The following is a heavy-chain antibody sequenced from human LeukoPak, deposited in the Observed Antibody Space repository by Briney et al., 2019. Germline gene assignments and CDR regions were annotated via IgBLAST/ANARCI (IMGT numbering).Heavy chain of an antibody. J-gene: IGHJ5*02. Sequence: PGGSLRLSCAASGFTFSSYAMHWVRQAPGKGLEWVAVISYDGSNKYYADSVKGRFTISRDNSKNTLYLQMNSLRAEDTAVYYCARDPPTNWFDPWGQGTLVTVSS. CDR3: ARDPPTNWFDP. V-gene: IGHV3-30-3*01. CDR2: ISYDGSNK. CDR1: GFTFSSYA.